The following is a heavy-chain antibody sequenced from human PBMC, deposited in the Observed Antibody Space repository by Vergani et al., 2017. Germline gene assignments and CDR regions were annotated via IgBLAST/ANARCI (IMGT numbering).Heavy chain of an antibody. J-gene: IGHJ4*02. CDR3: ARRYCSGGSCSPDF. V-gene: IGHV1-69*12. CDR1: GGTFSSYA. CDR2: IIPIFGTA. Sequence: QVQLVQSGAEVKKPGSSVKVSCKASGGTFSSYAISWVRQAPGQGLEWMGGIIPIFGTANYAQKFQGRVTITADESTSTAYMELSSLRSEDSAVYYCARRYCSGGSCSPDFWGQGTLVTVSS. D-gene: IGHD2-15*01.